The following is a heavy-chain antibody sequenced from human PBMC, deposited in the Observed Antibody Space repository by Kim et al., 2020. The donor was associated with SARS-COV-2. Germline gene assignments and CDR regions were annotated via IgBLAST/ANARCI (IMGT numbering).Heavy chain of an antibody. Sequence: GGSLRLSCAASGFIFIGSAMHWVRQASEKGLEWVGRIRNKANSYATTYAASVKGRFTISRDDSKNTAYLQMNSLKTEDKDVYYCTRVPATTLAFWDAFDIWGQGTMVSVSS. CDR1: GFIFIGSA. CDR2: IRNKANSYAT. D-gene: IGHD1-1*01. CDR3: TRVPATTLAFWDAFDI. V-gene: IGHV3-73*01. J-gene: IGHJ3*02.